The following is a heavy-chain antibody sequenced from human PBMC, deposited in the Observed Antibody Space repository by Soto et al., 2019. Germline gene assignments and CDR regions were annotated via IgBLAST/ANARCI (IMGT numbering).Heavy chain of an antibody. Sequence: SETLSLTCTVSGGSISSSNYYWTWIRQPPGKGLEWIGSISYSGSTVYNPSLNSRGTISVDKPKNQFSLKLSSVTAEDTAVYYCARDSGMTVVAFDIWGQGTMVTVSS. V-gene: IGHV4-39*02. CDR3: ARDSGMTVVAFDI. CDR2: ISYSGST. CDR1: GGSISSSNYY. J-gene: IGHJ3*02. D-gene: IGHD3-10*01.